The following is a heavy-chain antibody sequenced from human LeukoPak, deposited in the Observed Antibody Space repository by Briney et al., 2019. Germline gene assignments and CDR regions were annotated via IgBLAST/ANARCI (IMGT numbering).Heavy chain of an antibody. D-gene: IGHD6-13*01. CDR3: ARDTTSSWYGDFNWFDP. V-gene: IGHV4-59*12. Sequence: PSETLSLTCTVSGGSISSYYWSWIRQPPGKGLEWIGYIYYSGSTYYNPSLKSRVTISVDTSKNQFSLKLSSVTAADTAVYYCARDTTSSWYGDFNWFDPWGQGTLVTVSS. J-gene: IGHJ5*02. CDR2: IYYSGST. CDR1: GGSISSYY.